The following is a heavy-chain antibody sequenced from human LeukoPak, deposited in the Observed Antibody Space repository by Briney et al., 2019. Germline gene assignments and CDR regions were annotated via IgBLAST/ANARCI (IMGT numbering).Heavy chain of an antibody. J-gene: IGHJ4*02. D-gene: IGHD3-10*01. V-gene: IGHV3-30-3*01. CDR3: ARDNVGSYYYGSGSYIH. CDR2: IPKDGSNK. Sequence: GRSLRLSCAASGFTFSSYAMHWVRQAPGRGRGGVEVIPKDGSNKYYADSVKGRFTISRDNSKNTLYLQMNSLRAEDTAVYYCARDNVGSYYYGSGSYIHWGQGTLVTVSS. CDR1: GFTFSSYA.